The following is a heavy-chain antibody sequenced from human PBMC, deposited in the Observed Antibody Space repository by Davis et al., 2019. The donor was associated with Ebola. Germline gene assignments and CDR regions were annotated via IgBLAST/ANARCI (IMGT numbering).Heavy chain of an antibody. CDR3: ARDRGYYYDSSGYYASYYFDY. CDR1: GGSISIYY. J-gene: IGHJ4*02. CDR2: VSSSGST. V-gene: IGHV4-4*07. Sequence: PSETLSLTCAVSGGSISIYYWSWFRQVAGKALEWIGRVSSSGSTNYKSSLRSRVTMSVDTSKNQFSLNLSSVTAADTAVYYCARDRGYYYDSSGYYASYYFDYWGQGTLVTVSS. D-gene: IGHD3-22*01.